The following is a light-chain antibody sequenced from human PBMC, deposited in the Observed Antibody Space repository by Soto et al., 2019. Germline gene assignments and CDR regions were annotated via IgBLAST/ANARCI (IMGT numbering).Light chain of an antibody. Sequence: QSVLTQPASVSDSPGQSITISCTGTSSDVGGSNFVSWYQQHPGKPPKLIIYDVANRPSGVSNRFSGSKSGSTASLIISRLQTEHEADYYCVSYTSSTTYVFGTGTKVTGL. V-gene: IGLV2-14*03. CDR2: DVA. J-gene: IGLJ1*01. CDR3: VSYTSSTTYV. CDR1: SSDVGGSNF.